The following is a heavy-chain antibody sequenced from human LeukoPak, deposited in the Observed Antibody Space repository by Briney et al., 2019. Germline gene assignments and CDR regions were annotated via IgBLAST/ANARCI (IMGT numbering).Heavy chain of an antibody. CDR2: MNPNNGNT. Sequence: ASVKVSCKASGFSFTSYDINWVRQASGQGLEWMGWMNPNNGNTGYAQKFQGRVTMTRDTSISTAYMELRGLRSEDTAVYYCVRDGEGVAISVNYWFDPWGQGTLVTVSS. D-gene: IGHD3-10*01. CDR3: VRDGEGVAISVNYWFDP. J-gene: IGHJ5*02. CDR1: GFSFTSYD. V-gene: IGHV1-8*01.